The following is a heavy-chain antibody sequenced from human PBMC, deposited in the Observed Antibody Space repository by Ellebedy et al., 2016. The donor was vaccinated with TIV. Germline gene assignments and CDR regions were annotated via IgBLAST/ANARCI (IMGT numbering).Heavy chain of an antibody. CDR1: GGSISSSNW. J-gene: IGHJ4*02. Sequence: SETLSLTCAVSGGSISSSNWWSWVRQPPGKGLEWIGEISHSGSTNYNPSLKSRVTISVDTSKNQFYLKLSSVTAADTAVYYCARGRRITMVRGVTDYWGQGTLVTVSS. D-gene: IGHD3-10*01. V-gene: IGHV4-4*02. CDR2: ISHSGST. CDR3: ARGRRITMVRGVTDY.